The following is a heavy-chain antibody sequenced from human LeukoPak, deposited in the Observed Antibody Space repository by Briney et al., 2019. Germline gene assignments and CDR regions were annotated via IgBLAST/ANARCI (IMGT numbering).Heavy chain of an antibody. V-gene: IGHV3-21*01. J-gene: IGHJ4*02. D-gene: IGHD6-6*01. Sequence: PGGSLRLSCAASGFTFSTYSMNWVRQAPGKGPEWVSSISSSSSYIYYADSVKGRFTISRDNAKNSLHLQMNTLRDEDTAVYYCAREYSSSSGKALDYWGQGTLVTVSS. CDR2: ISSSSSYI. CDR3: AREYSSSSGKALDY. CDR1: GFTFSTYS.